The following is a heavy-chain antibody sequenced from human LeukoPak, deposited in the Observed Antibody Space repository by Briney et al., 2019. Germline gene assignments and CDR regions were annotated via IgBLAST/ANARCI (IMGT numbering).Heavy chain of an antibody. CDR3: AREYSSSWDGYYFDY. CDR1: GGSISSYY. CDR2: IYYSGST. Sequence: SETLSLTCSVSGGSISSYYWSWIRQPPGKGLEWIGYIYYSGSTNYNPSLKSRVTISVDTSKNQFSLKLSSVTAADTAVYYCAREYSSSWDGYYFDYWGQGTLVTVSS. D-gene: IGHD6-13*01. V-gene: IGHV4-59*01. J-gene: IGHJ4*02.